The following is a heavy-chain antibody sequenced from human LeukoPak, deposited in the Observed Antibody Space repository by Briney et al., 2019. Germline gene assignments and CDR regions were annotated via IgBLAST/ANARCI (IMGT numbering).Heavy chain of an antibody. CDR2: IYYSGST. CDR1: GGSISSGGYY. CDR3: ARGDDSSGPFDY. Sequence: SQTLSLTCTVSGGSISSGGYYWSWIRQHPGKGLEWIGYIYYSGSTYYNPSLKSRVTISVDTSKNQFPLKLSSVTAADTAVYYCARGDDSSGPFDYWGQGTLVTVSS. V-gene: IGHV4-31*03. D-gene: IGHD3-22*01. J-gene: IGHJ4*02.